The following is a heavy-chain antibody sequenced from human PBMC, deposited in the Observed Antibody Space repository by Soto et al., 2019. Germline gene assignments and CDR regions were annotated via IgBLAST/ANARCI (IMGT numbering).Heavy chain of an antibody. CDR2: IWYDGSNK. Sequence: QVQLVESGGGVVQPGRSLRLSCAASGFTFSSYGMHWVRQAPGKGLEWVAVIWYDGSNKYYADSVKGRFTISRDNSKNTLYLQMNSLRAEDTAVYYCARDGVDSSSWYDFDYWGQGTLVTVSS. CDR1: GFTFSSYG. V-gene: IGHV3-33*01. CDR3: ARDGVDSSSWYDFDY. D-gene: IGHD6-13*01. J-gene: IGHJ4*02.